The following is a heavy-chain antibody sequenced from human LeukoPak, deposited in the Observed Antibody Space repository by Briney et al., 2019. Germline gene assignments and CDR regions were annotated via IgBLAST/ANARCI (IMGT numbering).Heavy chain of an antibody. CDR2: INHSGST. CDR3: ARRTTSYIRWFDP. D-gene: IGHD2/OR15-2a*01. V-gene: IGHV4-34*01. J-gene: IGHJ5*02. CDR1: GGSFSGYY. Sequence: KTSETLSLTCAVYGGSFSGYYWSWIRQPPGKGLEWIGEINHSGSTNYNPSLKSRVTISVDTSKNQFSLKLSSVTAADTAVYYCARRTTSYIRWFDPWGQGTLVTVSS.